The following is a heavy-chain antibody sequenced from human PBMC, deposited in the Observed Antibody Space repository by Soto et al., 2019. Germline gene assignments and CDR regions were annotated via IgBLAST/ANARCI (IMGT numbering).Heavy chain of an antibody. J-gene: IGHJ4*02. Sequence: GGSLRLSCAASGFNFSSYAMSWVRQAPGKGLEWVSAISNSGAATYLADSVKGRFTISRDNSKSTVSLQMNSLRVEDTAIYYCAKRVGFDYGNFDYWGQGTLVTVSS. CDR3: AKRVGFDYGNFDY. CDR1: GFNFSSYA. D-gene: IGHD3-10*01. CDR2: ISNSGAAT. V-gene: IGHV3-23*01.